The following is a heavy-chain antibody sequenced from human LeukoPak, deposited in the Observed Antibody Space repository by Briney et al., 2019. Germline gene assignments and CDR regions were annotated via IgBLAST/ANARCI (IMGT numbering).Heavy chain of an antibody. CDR1: GGSISSRDYY. CDR3: ARRTSNPVGAIDY. J-gene: IGHJ4*02. CDR2: ISSSGST. V-gene: IGHV4-39*01. D-gene: IGHD1-26*01. Sequence: PSETLSLTCTVSGGSISSRDYYWGWNRQPPEKGLEWIGAISSSGSTYYNPSLKSRVTISVDSSKNQFSLKLSSVTAADTAVYYCARRTSNPVGAIDYWGQGTLVTVSS.